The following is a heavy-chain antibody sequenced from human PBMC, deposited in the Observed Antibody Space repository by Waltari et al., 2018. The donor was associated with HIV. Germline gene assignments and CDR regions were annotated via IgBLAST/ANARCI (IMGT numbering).Heavy chain of an antibody. J-gene: IGHJ5*02. V-gene: IGHV3-66*03. CDR3: ATGVRYYGP. CDR1: NFSISGRH. Sequence: ESGGRLIQPGGSLGLSCVASNFSISGRHVTWVRQSPGGPPVCGALIYPSATTHYAESSRGRFTISRFRSRKSFLLLMNGLFADDPAVYYCATGVRYYGPWGQGTRVTGSS. D-gene: IGHD3-3*01. CDR2: IYPSATT.